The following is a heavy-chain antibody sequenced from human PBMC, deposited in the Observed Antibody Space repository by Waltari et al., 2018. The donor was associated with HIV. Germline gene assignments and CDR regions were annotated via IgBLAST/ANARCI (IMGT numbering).Heavy chain of an antibody. D-gene: IGHD1-20*01. CDR1: GFSFTTPGVG. CDR2: ICWDGDK. J-gene: IGHJ4*02. CDR3: ARRNTITGATFDY. Sequence: QITLKESGPTLVKPSQTLTLTCSFSGFSFTTPGVGVGWIRQSPGKAPEWIALICWDGDKRYRPSLKSRLTNTKDAARNQGVLTLTNMDPGDTATYFCARRNTITGATFDYWGQGTLGPVSA. V-gene: IGHV2-5*02.